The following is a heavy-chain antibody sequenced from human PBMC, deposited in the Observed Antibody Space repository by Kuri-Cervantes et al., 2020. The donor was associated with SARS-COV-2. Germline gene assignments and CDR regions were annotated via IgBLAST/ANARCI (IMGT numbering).Heavy chain of an antibody. Sequence: GGSLRLSCAASGFTFSSYSMNWVRQAPGKGLEWVSSISSSSSYIYYADSVKGRFTISRDNAKNSLYLQMNSLRAEDTAVYYCAKDLGYCSSTSCPFVHDAFDIWGQGTMVTVSS. CDR3: AKDLGYCSSTSCPFVHDAFDI. J-gene: IGHJ3*02. V-gene: IGHV3-21*01. D-gene: IGHD2-2*01. CDR1: GFTFSSYS. CDR2: ISSSSSYI.